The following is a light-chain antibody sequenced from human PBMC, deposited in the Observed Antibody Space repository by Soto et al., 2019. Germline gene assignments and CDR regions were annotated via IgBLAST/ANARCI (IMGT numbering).Light chain of an antibody. Sequence: QDVVTQEPSLTVSPGGTVTLTCAASTGTVTTGHYSCWYQQKPGQAPRTLIYETDKKHSWTPDRFSGSLLRGRAALTLSGARPEDEADYYCLLSYSHGVVFGGGTKLTFL. CDR1: TGTVTTGHY. CDR3: LLSYSHGVV. J-gene: IGLJ3*02. V-gene: IGLV7-46*01. CDR2: ETD.